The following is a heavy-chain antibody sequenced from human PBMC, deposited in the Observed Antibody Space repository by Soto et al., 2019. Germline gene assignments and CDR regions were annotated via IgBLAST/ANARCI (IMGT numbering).Heavy chain of an antibody. D-gene: IGHD6-13*01. CDR3: ARDHSSSWLGAFDI. CDR1: GFTFSDYY. Sequence: GGSLRLSCAASGFTFSDYYMSWIRQAPGKGLEWVSYISSSGSTIYYADSVKGRFTISRDNAKNSLYLQMNSLRAEDTAVYYCARDHSSSWLGAFDIWGQGTMVTVSS. V-gene: IGHV3-11*01. CDR2: ISSSGSTI. J-gene: IGHJ3*02.